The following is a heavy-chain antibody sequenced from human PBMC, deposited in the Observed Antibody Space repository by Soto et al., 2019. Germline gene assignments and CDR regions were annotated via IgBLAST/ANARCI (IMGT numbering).Heavy chain of an antibody. Sequence: GGSLRLSCAASGFTLSDYYMSWIRQAPGKGLEWVSYISSSSSYTNYADSVKGRFTISRGNAKNSLYLQMNSLRAEDTAVYYCAREPPYGGDIWGQGTIVTVSS. D-gene: IGHD4-17*01. J-gene: IGHJ3*02. CDR3: AREPPYGGDI. V-gene: IGHV3-11*06. CDR2: ISSSSSYT. CDR1: GFTLSDYY.